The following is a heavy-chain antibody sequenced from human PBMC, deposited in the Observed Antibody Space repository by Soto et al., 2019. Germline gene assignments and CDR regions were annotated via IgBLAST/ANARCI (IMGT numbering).Heavy chain of an antibody. V-gene: IGHV4-59*01. J-gene: IGHJ3*02. CDR3: ARTYYDFWSGYQNDAFDI. Sequence: QVQLQESGPGLVKPSETLSLTCTVSGGSISSYYWSWIRQPPGKGLEWIGYNYYSGSTNYNPSLKSRVTISVDTAKNQCSLKLSSVTAADTAVYYCARTYYDFWSGYQNDAFDIWCQGTMVTVSS. D-gene: IGHD3-3*01. CDR1: GGSISSYY. CDR2: NYYSGST.